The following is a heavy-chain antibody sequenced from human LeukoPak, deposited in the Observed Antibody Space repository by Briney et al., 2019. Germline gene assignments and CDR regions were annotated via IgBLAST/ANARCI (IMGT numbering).Heavy chain of an antibody. CDR1: GFXXSSNS. CDR3: ATSSSGRRISAFDI. Sequence: XXLRLXXXXSGFXXSSNSMNWVRQAPGKGLEWVSLIYSGGGTYYADSVKGRFTISRDNSENTLYLQMNSLRAEDTAVYYCATSSSGRRISAFDIWGQGTMVTVSS. J-gene: IGHJ3*02. V-gene: IGHV3-66*01. D-gene: IGHD1-26*01. CDR2: IYSGGGT.